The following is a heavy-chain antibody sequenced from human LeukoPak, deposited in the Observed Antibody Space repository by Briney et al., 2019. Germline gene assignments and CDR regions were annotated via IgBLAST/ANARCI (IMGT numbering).Heavy chain of an antibody. CDR3: AREKEYSSSHDLDY. Sequence: SVKVSCKASGGTFSSYAISWVRQAPGQGPEWMGGIIPIFGTANYAQKFQGRVTITADESTSTAYMELSGLRSEDTAVYYCAREKEYSSSHDLDYWGQGTLVTVSS. CDR2: IIPIFGTA. D-gene: IGHD6-6*01. J-gene: IGHJ4*02. V-gene: IGHV1-69*13. CDR1: GGTFSSYA.